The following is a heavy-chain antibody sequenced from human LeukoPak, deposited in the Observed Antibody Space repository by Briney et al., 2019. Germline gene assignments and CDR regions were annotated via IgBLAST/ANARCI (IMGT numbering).Heavy chain of an antibody. V-gene: IGHV3-48*04. Sequence: AGGSLRLSCAASGFTFSSYGMNWVRQAPGKGLEWISFINHYGTIVYYADSVKGRFATSRDNAKNSLYLQINNVGADDTAVYYCARDQDWAFDYWGRGTLVTVSS. CDR3: ARDQDWAFDY. CDR2: INHYGTIV. CDR1: GFTFSSYG. J-gene: IGHJ4*02. D-gene: IGHD3/OR15-3a*01.